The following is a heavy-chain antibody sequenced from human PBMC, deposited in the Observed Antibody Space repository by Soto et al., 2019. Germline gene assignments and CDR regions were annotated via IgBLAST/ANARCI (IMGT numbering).Heavy chain of an antibody. CDR3: ARNRLRQYYYGMDV. Sequence: PXEALKISCQGYGYSFANYWIAWVRQMPGKGLEWVGVIYPGDSDTRYSPSFQGQVTISADKSISHVYLQWSSLKASDTAMYYCARNRLRQYYYGMDVWGQGTTVTVSS. V-gene: IGHV5-51*01. D-gene: IGHD3-10*01. J-gene: IGHJ6*02. CDR1: GYSFANYW. CDR2: IYPGDSDT.